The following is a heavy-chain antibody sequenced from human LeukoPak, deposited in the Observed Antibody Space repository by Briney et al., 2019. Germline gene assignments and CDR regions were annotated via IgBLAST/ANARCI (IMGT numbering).Heavy chain of an antibody. CDR1: GFTVSSNH. Sequence: GGSLRLSCAASGFTVSSNHMTWVRRAPGQGLEWVSVIYFGGTTYYADSVKGRFTISRDNSKNTVYLQMNSLRVEDTAVYYCARGDGVYVYWGQGTLVTVSS. CDR2: IYFGGTT. D-gene: IGHD5/OR15-5a*01. J-gene: IGHJ4*02. CDR3: ARGDGVYVY. V-gene: IGHV3-53*01.